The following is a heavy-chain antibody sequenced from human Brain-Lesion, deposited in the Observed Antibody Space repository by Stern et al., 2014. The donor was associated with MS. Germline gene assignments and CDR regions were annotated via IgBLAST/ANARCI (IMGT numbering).Heavy chain of an antibody. CDR3: ARDPRRGGLSGYYHGMDV. J-gene: IGHJ6*02. V-gene: IGHV4-4*02. CDR1: GASISNTQW. CDR2: IYQSGSA. D-gene: IGHD3-10*01. Sequence: QVQLQESGPGLVKPSGTLSLTCAVSGASISNTQWWTWVRQSPGKGLEWIGEIYQSGSANFNPSLRGRVTISVDRSKNSFSLKLNSVTAADTAVYYCARDPRRGGLSGYYHGMDVWGQGTTVTVSS.